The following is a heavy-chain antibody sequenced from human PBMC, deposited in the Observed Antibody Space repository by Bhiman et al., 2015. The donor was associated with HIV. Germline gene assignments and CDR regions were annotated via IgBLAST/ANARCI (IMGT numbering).Heavy chain of an antibody. Sequence: QVQLVESGGGVVQPGKSLRLSCAASGFTFSSYGMHWVRQAPGKGLEWVAVIWYDGSNKYYADSVKGRFTISRDNSKNTLYLQINSLRAEDTAVYYCVREPGGTTQGRFDYWGQGTLVTVSS. D-gene: IGHD1-7*01. CDR1: GFTFSSYG. CDR2: IWYDGSNK. J-gene: IGHJ4*02. CDR3: VREPGGTTQGRFDY. V-gene: IGHV3-33*01.